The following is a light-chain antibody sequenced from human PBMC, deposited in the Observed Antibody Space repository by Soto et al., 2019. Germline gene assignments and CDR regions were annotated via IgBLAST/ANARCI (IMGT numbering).Light chain of an antibody. CDR3: ATWDDNVYGPV. Sequence: QSVLTQPPSASGTPGQRVTISCSGSRSTIGSNPVQWYRQLPGTAPHLLIYLSDQRPSGVPYRFSGSKSGTSASLTISGLQSEDEADYHCATWDDNVYGPVFGGGTKLTVL. V-gene: IGLV1-44*01. CDR2: LSD. J-gene: IGLJ3*02. CDR1: RSTIGSNP.